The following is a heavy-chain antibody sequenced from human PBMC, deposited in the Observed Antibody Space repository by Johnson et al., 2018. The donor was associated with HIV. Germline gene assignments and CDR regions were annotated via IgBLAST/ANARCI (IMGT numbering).Heavy chain of an antibody. CDR3: AKDWGFVGATPAFDI. Sequence: VQLVESGGGLIQPGGSLRLSCAASGFTVSSNYMSWVRQAPGKGLEWVSVISGSGGTTYYADSVTGRFTISRDNSKNTLYLQMNSLRAEDTEGYYCAKDWGFVGATPAFDIWGQGTVVTVSS. J-gene: IGHJ3*02. V-gene: IGHV3-23*04. D-gene: IGHD1-26*01. CDR2: ISGSGGTT. CDR1: GFTVSSNY.